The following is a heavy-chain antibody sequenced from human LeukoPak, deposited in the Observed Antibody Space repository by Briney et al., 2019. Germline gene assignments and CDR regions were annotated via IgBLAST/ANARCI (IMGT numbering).Heavy chain of an antibody. D-gene: IGHD6-6*01. CDR2: ISAYNGNT. CDR1: GGTFSSYA. V-gene: IGHV1-18*01. J-gene: IGHJ4*02. CDR3: ARLEEMYSSSYYFDY. Sequence: GASVKVSCKASGGTFSSYAISWVRQAPGQGLEWMGWISAYNGNTNYAQKLQGRVTMTTDTSTSTAYMERRSLRSDDTAVYYCARLEEMYSSSYYFDYWGQGTLVTVSS.